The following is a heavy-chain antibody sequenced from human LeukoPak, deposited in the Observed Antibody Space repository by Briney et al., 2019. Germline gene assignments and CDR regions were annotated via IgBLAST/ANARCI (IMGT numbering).Heavy chain of an antibody. D-gene: IGHD6-13*01. CDR3: ARDMDSSSWYPNWFDP. Sequence: SETLSLTCTVPVGSISSSSYYWGWIRQPPGKGLEWIGRIYYSGSNYYNPSLKSRVTISVDTSKNQFYLKLSSVTAADTAVYYCARDMDSSSWYPNWFDPWGQGTLVTVSS. CDR1: VGSISSSSYY. V-gene: IGHV4-39*07. J-gene: IGHJ5*02. CDR2: IYYSGSN.